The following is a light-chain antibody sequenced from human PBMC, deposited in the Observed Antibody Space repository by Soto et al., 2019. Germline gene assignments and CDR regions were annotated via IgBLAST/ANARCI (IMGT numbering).Light chain of an antibody. J-gene: IGKJ2*02. CDR1: QSISTY. CDR3: QQSYRTPRT. V-gene: IGKV1-39*01. CDR2: AAS. Sequence: DIQMTQSPSSLSASVGDRVTITCRARQSISTYLNWYQQKVGKAPKLLIYAASSLRRGVPSRFSGSGSGTDFTLTISSLQPEDFATYYCQQSYRTPRTFGQGTKLEIK.